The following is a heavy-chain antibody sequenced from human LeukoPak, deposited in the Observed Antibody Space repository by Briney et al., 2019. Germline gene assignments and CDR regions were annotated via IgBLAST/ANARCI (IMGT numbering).Heavy chain of an antibody. V-gene: IGHV3-66*01. CDR2: IYSGGST. Sequence: QSGGSLRLSCAASGFTVSSNYMSWVRQAPGKGLEWVSVIYSGGSTYYADSVKGRFTISRDNSKNTLYLQMNSLRAEDTAVYYCARDRPRSSFDYWGQGTLVTVSS. CDR3: ARDRPRSSFDY. CDR1: GFTVSSNY. J-gene: IGHJ4*02.